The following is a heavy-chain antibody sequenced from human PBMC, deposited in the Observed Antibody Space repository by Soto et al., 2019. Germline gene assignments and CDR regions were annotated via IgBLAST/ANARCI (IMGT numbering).Heavy chain of an antibody. Sequence: SLRLSCAASGFTFSDHYMDWVCQAPGKGLEWVGRIRNKANSYTTEYAASVKGRFTISRDDSKNSLDLQMTSLKTEDTAVYYCARVRLGVTTRLFDYWGQGTLVTVSS. CDR3: ARVRLGVTTRLFDY. V-gene: IGHV3-72*01. D-gene: IGHD6-25*01. J-gene: IGHJ4*02. CDR2: IRNKANSYTT. CDR1: GFTFSDHY.